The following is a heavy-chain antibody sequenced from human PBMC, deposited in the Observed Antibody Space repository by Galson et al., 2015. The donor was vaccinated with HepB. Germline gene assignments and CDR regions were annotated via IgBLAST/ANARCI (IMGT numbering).Heavy chain of an antibody. CDR1: GFTFSSYG. V-gene: IGHV3-48*03. CDR3: ARDEGAGGYSSMTLYYYYGMDV. Sequence: SLRLSCAASGFTFSSYGMHWVRQAPGKGLEWVSYISSSGSTIYYADSVKGRFTISRDNAKNSLYLQMNSLRAEDTAVYYCARDEGAGGYSSMTLYYYYGMDVWGQGTTVTVSS. CDR2: ISSSGSTI. D-gene: IGHD5-18*01. J-gene: IGHJ6*02.